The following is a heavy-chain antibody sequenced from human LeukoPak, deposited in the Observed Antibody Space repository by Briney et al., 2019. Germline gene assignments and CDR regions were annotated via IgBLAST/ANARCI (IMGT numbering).Heavy chain of an antibody. J-gene: IGHJ4*02. V-gene: IGHV3-23*01. CDR2: FGLGGTDT. CDR3: VKHSGTVYGNTDY. CDR1: GFTFSSHA. Sequence: GGSLRLSCVASGFTFSSHAASWFRQAPGKGLEWVSTFGLGGTDTYYADSVRGRFTISKDSSKNTLQMNSLSAEDTAIYYCVKHSGTVYGNTDYWGQGVLVTVSS. D-gene: IGHD1-1*01.